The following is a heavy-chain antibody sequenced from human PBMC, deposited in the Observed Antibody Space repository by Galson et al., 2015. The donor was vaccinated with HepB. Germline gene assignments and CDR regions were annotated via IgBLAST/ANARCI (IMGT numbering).Heavy chain of an antibody. CDR2: IYSGGST. J-gene: IGHJ6*02. CDR3: ARDAALNFADYYSYPGMDI. CDR1: GFTVSSYY. V-gene: IGHV3-66*02. D-gene: IGHD1-1*01. Sequence: SLRLSCAASGFTVSSYYMSWVRQAPGKGLEWVSVIYSGGSTYYADSVKSRFTTSRNNSKNTLYLQLNSLRAEDTSVYYCARDAALNFADYYSYPGMDICGQRTPVT.